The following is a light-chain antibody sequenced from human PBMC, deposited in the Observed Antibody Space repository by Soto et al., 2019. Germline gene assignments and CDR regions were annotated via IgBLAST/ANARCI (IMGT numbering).Light chain of an antibody. CDR3: CSYAGSSTPSV. Sequence: QSVLTQPASVSGSPGQSITISCTGTSSDVGDYNYVSWYQQHPGKAPKLMIYEGSKRPSGVSNRFSGSKSGNTASLTISGLQAEDEADYYCCSYAGSSTPSVFGGRTQLTVL. CDR2: EGS. J-gene: IGLJ3*02. V-gene: IGLV2-23*01. CDR1: SSDVGDYNY.